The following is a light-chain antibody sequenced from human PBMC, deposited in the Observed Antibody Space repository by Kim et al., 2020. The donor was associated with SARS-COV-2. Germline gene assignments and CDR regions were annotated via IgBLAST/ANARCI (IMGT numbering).Light chain of an antibody. J-gene: IGKJ2*01. V-gene: IGKV3-15*01. Sequence: VSPGETATLACRASQSVGNNVAWYQQKLGQAHRLLIYGASTRATDIPPRFSGAGSETEFTLTITSLQSEDFAVYFCQHYDNWPPYTFGQGTKLEI. CDR3: QHYDNWPPYT. CDR1: QSVGNN. CDR2: GAS.